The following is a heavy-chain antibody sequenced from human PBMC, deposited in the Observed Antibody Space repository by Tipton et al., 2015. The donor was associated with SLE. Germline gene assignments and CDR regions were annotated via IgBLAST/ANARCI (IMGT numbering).Heavy chain of an antibody. J-gene: IGHJ3*01. CDR3: ARLKESTIWYRGDAFDV. V-gene: IGHV3-48*03. D-gene: IGHD6-13*01. CDR1: GFTFSSYE. CDR2: ISLRSTTI. Sequence: GSLRLSCAASGFTFSSYEMNWVRQAPGKGLEWISYISLRSTTIYYADSVKGRFTISRDDAKNSLYLQMNSLRADDTAVYYCARLKESTIWYRGDAFDVWGQGTLVTVSS.